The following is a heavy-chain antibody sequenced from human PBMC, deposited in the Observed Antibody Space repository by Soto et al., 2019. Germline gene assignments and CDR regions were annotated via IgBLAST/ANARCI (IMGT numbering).Heavy chain of an antibody. Sequence: PSETLSLTCTVSGGSISSGDYYWSWIRQHPGKGLEWIGYIYYSGSTYYNPSLKSRITISVDTSKNQFSLKLSSVTAADTAVYYCARDFDSRGYYSYWGQGTLVTVSS. J-gene: IGHJ4*02. V-gene: IGHV4-31*03. CDR3: ARDFDSRGYYSY. CDR1: GGSISSGDYY. D-gene: IGHD3-22*01. CDR2: IYYSGST.